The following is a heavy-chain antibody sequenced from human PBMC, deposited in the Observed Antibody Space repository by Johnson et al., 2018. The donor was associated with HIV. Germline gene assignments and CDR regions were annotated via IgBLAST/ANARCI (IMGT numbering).Heavy chain of an antibody. J-gene: IGHJ3*02. V-gene: IGHV3-72*01. Sequence: VQLVESGGGVVQPGRSLRLSCAASGFTFSDHYMDWVRQAPGTGLEWVGRTRTKANSYTTEYAASVNGRFTISRDDSKNSLYLQMNSLKTEDTAVYYCARVGQQSNAFDIWGQGTMVTVSS. D-gene: IGHD6-13*01. CDR2: TRTKANSYTT. CDR1: GFTFSDHY. CDR3: ARVGQQSNAFDI.